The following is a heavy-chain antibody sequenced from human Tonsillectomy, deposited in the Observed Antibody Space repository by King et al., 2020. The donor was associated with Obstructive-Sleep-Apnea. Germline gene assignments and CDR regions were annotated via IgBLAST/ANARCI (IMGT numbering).Heavy chain of an antibody. V-gene: IGHV3-30*04. Sequence: VQLVESGGSVVQPGRSLRLSCTVSGFTFSNFPMHCVRQAPDKGLEWVAVISYDGRIKDSADSGKGRFTISRDDSRNTLYLQMNSLRVEDTAMYFCARDPIIGSPDYFDSWGQGTLVTVSS. CDR3: ARDPIIGSPDYFDS. CDR2: ISYDGRIK. D-gene: IGHD1-26*01. CDR1: GFTFSNFP. J-gene: IGHJ4*02.